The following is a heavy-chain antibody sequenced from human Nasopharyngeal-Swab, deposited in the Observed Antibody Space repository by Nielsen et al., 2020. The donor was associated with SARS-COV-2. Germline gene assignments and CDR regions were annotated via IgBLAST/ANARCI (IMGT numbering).Heavy chain of an antibody. CDR3: ARGLIAAAGIFDY. D-gene: IGHD6-13*01. Sequence: GESLKISCKGSGYSFTSYWIGWVRQVPGKGLEWMAIIYPGDSDTRYSESFQGQVTISADNSISTAYLQWSSLKASDTAMYYCARGLIAAAGIFDYWGQGTLVTVSS. CDR2: IYPGDSDT. V-gene: IGHV5-51*01. CDR1: GYSFTSYW. J-gene: IGHJ4*02.